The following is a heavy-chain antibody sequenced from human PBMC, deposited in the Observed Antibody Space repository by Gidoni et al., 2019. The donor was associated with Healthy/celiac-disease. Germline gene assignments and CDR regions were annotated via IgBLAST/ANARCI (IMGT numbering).Heavy chain of an antibody. CDR3: ARDLDYYDSSGYPRRPSYYFDY. CDR2: SSGSSSYI. V-gene: IGHV3-21*01. D-gene: IGHD3-22*01. CDR1: GFTFSSYS. J-gene: IGHJ4*02. Sequence: EVQLVESGGGLVKPGGSLRLSCAASGFTFSSYSMNWVRQAPGKGLEWVSYSSGSSSYIDYADSVKGRFTISRDNAKNSLYLQMNSLRAEDTAVYYCARDLDYYDSSGYPRRPSYYFDYWGQGTLVTVSS.